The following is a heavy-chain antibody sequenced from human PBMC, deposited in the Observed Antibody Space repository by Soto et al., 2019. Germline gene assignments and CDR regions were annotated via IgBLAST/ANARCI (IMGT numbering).Heavy chain of an antibody. CDR2: IYHSGST. J-gene: IGHJ6*04. Sequence: PSETLSLTCGVSRASITSGNWWTWVRQPPGKGLEWIGEIYHSGSTNYNPSLESRVAISLDTSKSQFSLKLTSVTATDTAVYYCARQGFGALHGLVDVWGKGPTVTSPQ. D-gene: IGHD3-10*01. CDR1: RASITSGNW. V-gene: IGHV4-4*02. CDR3: ARQGFGALHGLVDV.